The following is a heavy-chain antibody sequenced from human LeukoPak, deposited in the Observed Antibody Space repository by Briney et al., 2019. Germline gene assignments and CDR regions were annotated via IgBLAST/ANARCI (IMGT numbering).Heavy chain of an antibody. CDR1: GFSFSSYG. V-gene: IGHV3-30*02. CDR3: ARDLSTTFGVVSPGGDY. D-gene: IGHD3-3*01. CDR2: IRYDGRNE. Sequence: PGGSLRLSCAASGFSFSSYGMHWVRQAPGKRLEWVAFIRYDGRNEYYADSVKGRFTISRDNSKNTLYLQINRLRAEDTAMYYCARDLSTTFGVVSPGGDYWGQGTLVTVSS. J-gene: IGHJ4*02.